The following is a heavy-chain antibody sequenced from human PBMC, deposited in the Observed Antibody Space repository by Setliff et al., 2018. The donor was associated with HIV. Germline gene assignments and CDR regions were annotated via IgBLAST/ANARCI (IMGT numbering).Heavy chain of an antibody. CDR1: GGSINSGIYY. CDR3: TTERWLYQNFDS. D-gene: IGHD3-16*01. CDR2: IHIGGNT. V-gene: IGHV4-61*02. J-gene: IGHJ4*02. Sequence: SETLSLTCTVSGGSINSGIYYWTWIRQPAGKGLEWLGRIHIGGNTNYNPSLKSRVTMSVDTSKNQFSLNLNSVTATDTAIYYCTTERWLYQNFDSWGQGTQVTVSS.